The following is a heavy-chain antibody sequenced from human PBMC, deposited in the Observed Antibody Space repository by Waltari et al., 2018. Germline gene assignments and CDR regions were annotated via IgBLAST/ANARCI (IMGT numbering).Heavy chain of an antibody. Sequence: QVQLVQSGAEVKKPGSSVRVSCRTSGGIFSTYSVTWIRQAPGQGLEWMGTIMPKLGETIYAEKFQGRVTITADTSTDTAYMELSSLRSEDTAVYYCATSDPSGSYYFDYWGQGTLVTVSS. J-gene: IGHJ4*02. D-gene: IGHD1-26*01. CDR1: GGIFSTYS. V-gene: IGHV1-69*04. CDR3: ATSDPSGSYYFDY. CDR2: IMPKLGET.